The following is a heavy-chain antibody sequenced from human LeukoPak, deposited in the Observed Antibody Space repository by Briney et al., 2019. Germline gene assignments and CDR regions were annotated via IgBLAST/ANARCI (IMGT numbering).Heavy chain of an antibody. CDR2: VYYSGST. CDR3: AREGCSGGTCYPASIDY. V-gene: IGHV4-59*01. J-gene: IGHJ4*02. D-gene: IGHD2-15*01. Sequence: SETPSLTCTVSGGSISSYYWSWIRQPPGNGLEWIGYVYYSGSTNYNPSLKSRVTISVDTSKNQFSLKLSSVTAADTAVYYCAREGCSGGTCYPASIDYWGQGTLVTVSS. CDR1: GGSISSYY.